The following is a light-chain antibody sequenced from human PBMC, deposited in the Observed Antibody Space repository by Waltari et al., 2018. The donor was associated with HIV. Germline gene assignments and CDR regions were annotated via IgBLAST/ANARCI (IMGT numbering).Light chain of an antibody. V-gene: IGLV2-23*02. CDR1: DIDIGNYNL. CDR2: DVS. Sequence: QSALTQPASASGNPGQSVTITCTATDIDIGNYNLVSWFQQHPGKAPKLLIYDVSKRPSGVSSRFSGSKSGYFASLTISGLLTEDESSYYCLTYVSKTSTWQFGGGTYLTV. CDR3: LTYVSKTSTWQ. J-gene: IGLJ3*02.